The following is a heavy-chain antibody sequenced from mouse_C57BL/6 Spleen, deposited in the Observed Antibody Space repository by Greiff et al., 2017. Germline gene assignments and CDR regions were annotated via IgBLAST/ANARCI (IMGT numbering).Heavy chain of an antibody. Sequence: EVQVVESGTVLARPGASVKMSCKTSGYTFTSYWMHWVKQRPGQGLEWIGAIYPGNSDTSYNQKFKGKAKLTAVTSASTAYMELSSLTNEDSAVYYCTINWEGFYAMDYWGQGTSVTVSS. CDR1: GYTFTSYW. CDR3: TINWEGFYAMDY. V-gene: IGHV1-5*01. J-gene: IGHJ4*01. D-gene: IGHD4-1*01. CDR2: IYPGNSDT.